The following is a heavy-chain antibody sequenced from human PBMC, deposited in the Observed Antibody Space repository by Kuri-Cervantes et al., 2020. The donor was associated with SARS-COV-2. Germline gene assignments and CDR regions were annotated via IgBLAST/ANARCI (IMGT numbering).Heavy chain of an antibody. CDR1: GFTVSSNC. D-gene: IGHD6-19*01. Sequence: GGSLRLSCAASGFTVSSNCMSWVRQAPGKGLEWVSVIYSGGSTYYADSVKGRFTISRDNSKNTLYLQMNSLRAEDTAVYYCAKVVRTEWVAVAHYFDYWGQGTLVTVSS. CDR2: IYSGGST. J-gene: IGHJ4*02. V-gene: IGHV3-53*01. CDR3: AKVVRTEWVAVAHYFDY.